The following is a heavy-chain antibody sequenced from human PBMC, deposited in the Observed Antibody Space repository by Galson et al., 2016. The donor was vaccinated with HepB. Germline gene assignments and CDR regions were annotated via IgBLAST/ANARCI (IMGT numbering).Heavy chain of an antibody. CDR1: GGSFSGYY. V-gene: IGHV4-34*01. J-gene: IGHJ3*01. CDR3: ELRFLDYDAFDF. D-gene: IGHD3-3*01. Sequence: LSLTCAVSGGSFSGYYWNWIRQPPGEGLEWIGEINHSGVTHYNPSLKSRVTISVDMSKNQFSLKLTSVSAADTAVYYCELRFLDYDAFDFWGQGTMVTVSS. CDR2: INHSGVT.